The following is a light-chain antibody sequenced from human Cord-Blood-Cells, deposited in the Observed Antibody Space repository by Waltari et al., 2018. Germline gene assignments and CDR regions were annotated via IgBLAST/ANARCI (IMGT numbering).Light chain of an antibody. Sequence: QSALTQPASVSGSPGQSLTISCTGTSCDVGGYNYVSWYQQHPGKAPNLMIYDVSNRPSGVSNRFPGSESGNTASLTISALQAEDEADYYCSSYTISSTLLVFGGGTKLTVL. CDR3: SSYTISSTLLV. CDR1: SCDVGGYNY. CDR2: DVS. V-gene: IGLV2-14*01. J-gene: IGLJ2*01.